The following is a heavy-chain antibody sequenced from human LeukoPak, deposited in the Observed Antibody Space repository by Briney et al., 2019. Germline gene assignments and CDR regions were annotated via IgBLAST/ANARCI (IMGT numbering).Heavy chain of an antibody. V-gene: IGHV4-39*01. CDR2: INYSGST. D-gene: IGHD2-8*01. Sequence: SETLSLTCTVSGGSISSTFYYWGWIRQPPVKGLEWIGSINYSGSTHYNPSLKSRVTISVDTSKNQFSLKLSSVTAADTAVYYCVRRRFVRGPDVVNPFDYWGQGTLVTVSS. J-gene: IGHJ4*02. CDR3: VRRRFVRGPDVVNPFDY. CDR1: GGSISSTFYY.